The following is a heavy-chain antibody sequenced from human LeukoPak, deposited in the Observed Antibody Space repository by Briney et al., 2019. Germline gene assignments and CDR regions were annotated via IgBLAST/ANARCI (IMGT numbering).Heavy chain of an antibody. CDR3: AKDQGPPLGYCTNGVCHAYYYGMNV. V-gene: IGHV3-9*01. CDR1: GFTFDDYA. Sequence: SLRLSCAASGFTFDDYAMNWVRQAPGKGLEWVAGISWNSGSIGYADSVKGRFTISRDKATNSLYLHMNSLRAEDTALYYCAKDQGPPLGYCTNGVCHAYYYGMNVWGQATTATV. D-gene: IGHD2-8*01. J-gene: IGHJ6*02. CDR2: ISWNSGSI.